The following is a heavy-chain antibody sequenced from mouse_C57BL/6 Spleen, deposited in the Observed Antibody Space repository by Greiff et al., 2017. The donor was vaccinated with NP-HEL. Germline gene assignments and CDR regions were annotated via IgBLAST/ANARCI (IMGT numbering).Heavy chain of an antibody. J-gene: IGHJ2*01. Sequence: VQLQESGAELVRPGTSVKLSCKASGYTFTSYWMHWVKQRPGQGLEWIGVIDPSDSYTNYNQKFKGKATLTVDTSSSTAYMQLSSLTSEDSAVYYCASRTTVVAYYFDYWGQGTTLTVSS. CDR3: ASRTTVVAYYFDY. D-gene: IGHD1-1*01. CDR2: IDPSDSYT. CDR1: GYTFTSYW. V-gene: IGHV1-59*01.